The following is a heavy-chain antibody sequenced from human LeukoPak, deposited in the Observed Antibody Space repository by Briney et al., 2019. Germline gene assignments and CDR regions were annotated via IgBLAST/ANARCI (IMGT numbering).Heavy chain of an antibody. CDR1: GYTFTSYG. D-gene: IGHD1/OR15-1a*01. CDR3: ATRGQGAYFDY. V-gene: IGHV1-18*01. CDR2: ISAYNGNT. J-gene: IGHJ4*02. Sequence: ALVKVSCRAPGYTFTSYGISWVRQAPGQGLEWMGWISAYNGNTNYAQKLQGRVTMTTDTSTSTAYMELRSLRSDDTAVYYCATRGQGAYFDYWGQGTLVTVSS.